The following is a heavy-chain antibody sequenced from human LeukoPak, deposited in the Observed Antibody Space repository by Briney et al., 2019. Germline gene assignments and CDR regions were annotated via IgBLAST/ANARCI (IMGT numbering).Heavy chain of an antibody. V-gene: IGHV3-7*01. CDR2: IKQDGSEK. D-gene: IGHD1/OR15-1a*01. CDR3: ARGGQAGTGDY. CDR1: GFNFRSYW. J-gene: IGHJ4*02. Sequence: HPGGSLRLSCAASGFNFRSYWMTWVRQSPGKGLEWVANIKQDGSEKYYVDSVRGRFTISRDNAKDSLYLEVNSLRAEDTAVYYCARGGQAGTGDYWGQGTLVTVSS.